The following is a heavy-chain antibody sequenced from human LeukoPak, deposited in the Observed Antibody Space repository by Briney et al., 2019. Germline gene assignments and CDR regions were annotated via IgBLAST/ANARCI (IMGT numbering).Heavy chain of an antibody. Sequence: SETLSLTCIVSGGSISSSSYYWGWIRQPPGKGLEWIGSIYYSGSTYYNPSLKSRVTISVDTSKNQFSLKLSSVTAADTAVYYCARVSGDYYYYYYMDVWGKGTTVTVSS. D-gene: IGHD4-17*01. CDR3: ARVSGDYYYYYYMDV. V-gene: IGHV4-39*07. CDR2: IYYSGST. J-gene: IGHJ6*03. CDR1: GGSISSSSYY.